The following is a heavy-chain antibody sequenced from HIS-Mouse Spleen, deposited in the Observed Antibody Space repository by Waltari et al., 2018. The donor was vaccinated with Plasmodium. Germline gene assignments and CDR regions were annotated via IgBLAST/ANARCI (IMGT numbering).Heavy chain of an antibody. Sequence: QVQLVQSGAEAKKPGASVKVSYKASGYTFIRYGIIWVRQAPGQGLEWMGWSSAYNGNTKYAQKLQGRVSMTTDTSTSTAYMELRSLRSDDTAVYYCARGSAGDAFDIWGQGTMVTVSS. CDR3: ARGSAGDAFDI. J-gene: IGHJ3*02. V-gene: IGHV1-18*01. CDR1: GYTFIRYG. CDR2: SSAYNGNT. D-gene: IGHD6-19*01.